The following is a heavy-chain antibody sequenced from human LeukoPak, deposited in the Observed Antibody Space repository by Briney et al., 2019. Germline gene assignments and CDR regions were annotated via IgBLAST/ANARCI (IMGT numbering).Heavy chain of an antibody. CDR2: ISSSSSSTI. V-gene: IGHV3-48*01. J-gene: IGHJ4*02. CDR1: GFTFSYYS. CDR3: ATGSPYYDKLGDY. Sequence: GGSLRLSCVASGFTFSYYSMNWVRQAPGKGLEWVSYISSSSSSTIYYADSVKGRFTISRDNAKNSLYLQMNSLRAEDTAVYYCATGSPYYDKLGDYWGQGTLVTVSS. D-gene: IGHD3-9*01.